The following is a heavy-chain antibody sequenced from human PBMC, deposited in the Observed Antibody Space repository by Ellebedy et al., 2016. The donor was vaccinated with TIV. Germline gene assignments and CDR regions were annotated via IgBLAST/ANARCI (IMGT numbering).Heavy chain of an antibody. CDR2: VSYSGSP. V-gene: IGHV4-61*01. J-gene: IGHJ4*02. Sequence: SETLSLXXTVSGGSVSSANYFWTWIRQAPGKGLEWIGSVSYSGSPNYNPSLKSRVTITGDSSKNQFSLRLNSVTAADTAVYYCARDGRFCHAVCYSYFDFWGRGTLVTVSS. D-gene: IGHD3-3*01. CDR1: GGSVSSANYF. CDR3: ARDGRFCHAVCYSYFDF.